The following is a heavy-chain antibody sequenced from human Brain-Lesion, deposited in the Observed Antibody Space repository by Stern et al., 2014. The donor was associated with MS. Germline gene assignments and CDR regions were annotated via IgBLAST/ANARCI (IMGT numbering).Heavy chain of an antibody. CDR1: GYTLTELS. Sequence: VQLVESGAEVKKPGDSVKVSCKVSGYTLTELSMHWVRQAPRKGLEWMGGFDPEDGETIYAQKFQGRVTMTEDPSTDTAYMELSSLRSEDTAVYYCATLSPGAGGNYYRHFDYWGQGTLVTVSS. CDR3: ATLSPGAGGNYYRHFDY. CDR2: FDPEDGET. D-gene: IGHD1-26*01. J-gene: IGHJ4*02. V-gene: IGHV1-24*01.